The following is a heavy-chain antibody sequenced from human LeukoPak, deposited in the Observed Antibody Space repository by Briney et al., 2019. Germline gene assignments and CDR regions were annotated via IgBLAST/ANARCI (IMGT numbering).Heavy chain of an antibody. J-gene: IGHJ4*02. CDR2: IYSGGST. CDR1: EFTVSSNY. D-gene: IGHD6-13*01. V-gene: IGHV3-66*01. CDR3: ARWAAAVDY. Sequence: PGGSLRLSCAASEFTVSSNYMSWVRQAPGKGLEWVSVIYSGGSTYYADSVKGRFTISRDNSKNTLYLQMNSLRAEDTAVYYCARWAAAVDYWGQGTLVTVSS.